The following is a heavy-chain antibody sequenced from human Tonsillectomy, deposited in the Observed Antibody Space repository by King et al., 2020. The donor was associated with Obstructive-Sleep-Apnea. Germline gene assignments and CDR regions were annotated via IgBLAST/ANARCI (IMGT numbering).Heavy chain of an antibody. CDR1: GFTFSSYN. CDR2: ISSSSSTI. CDR3: ARDGYSSY. Sequence: QLVQSGGGLVQPGGSLRLSCAASGFTFSSYNMNWVRQAPGKGLEWISYISSSSSTIYYADSVKGRFTISRDNAKNSLYLQVNSLRAEDTAVYYCARDGYSSYWGQGTLVTVSS. V-gene: IGHV3-48*04. J-gene: IGHJ4*02. D-gene: IGHD6-19*01.